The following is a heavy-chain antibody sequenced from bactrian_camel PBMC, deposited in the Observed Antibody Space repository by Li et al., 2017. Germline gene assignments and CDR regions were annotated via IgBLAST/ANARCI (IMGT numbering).Heavy chain of an antibody. CDR3: ATSPYGGRRYDY. J-gene: IGHJ4*01. Sequence: HVQLVESGGDLVQPGGSLRLSCEASGFTFSSYYMTWVRQAPGKGLEWVSSIASGGISTHYSDSVKGRFTISRDNAKNTVYLQMNALKSEDTALYYCATSPYGGRRYDYWGQGTQVTVS. CDR1: GFTFSSYY. CDR2: IASGGIST. V-gene: IGHV3-2*01. D-gene: IGHD6*01.